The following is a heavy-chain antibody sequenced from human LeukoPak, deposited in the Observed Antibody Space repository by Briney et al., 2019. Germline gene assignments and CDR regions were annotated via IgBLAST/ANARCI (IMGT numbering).Heavy chain of an antibody. V-gene: IGHV3-30-3*01. Sequence: PGGSLRLSCAASGFTFSSYAMHWVRQAPGKGLEWVAVISYDGSNKYYADSVKGRFTISRDNSKNTLYLQMNSLRAEDTAVYYCARAGPLYDFWRGVFAFDIWGQGTMVTVSS. CDR1: GFTFSSYA. CDR3: ARAGPLYDFWRGVFAFDI. CDR2: ISYDGSNK. J-gene: IGHJ3*02. D-gene: IGHD3-3*01.